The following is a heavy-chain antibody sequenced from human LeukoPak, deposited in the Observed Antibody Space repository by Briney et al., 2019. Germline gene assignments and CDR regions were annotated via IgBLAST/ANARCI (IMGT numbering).Heavy chain of an antibody. Sequence: GGSLRLSCAASGFTFSSYWMNWVRQAPGKGLEWVANIRPDVDERHYVESVRGRFTISRDNAKNLLYLQMNSLRADDTAVYYCAREDGKFDYWGQGTLVTVSS. V-gene: IGHV3-7*01. J-gene: IGHJ4*02. CDR3: AREDGKFDY. CDR1: GFTFSSYW. CDR2: IRPDVDER.